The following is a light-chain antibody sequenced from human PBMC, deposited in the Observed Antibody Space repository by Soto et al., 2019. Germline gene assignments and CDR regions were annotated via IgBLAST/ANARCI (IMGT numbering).Light chain of an antibody. Sequence: QSVLTQPPSVSGAPGQGVTISCTGSSSSIGAGYDVHWYQQLPGTAPKLLIYGNSNRPSGVPDRFSGSKSGTSASLAITGLQAEDEADYYCQSYDSSLSGYVFGTGTKVTVL. CDR2: GNS. V-gene: IGLV1-40*01. J-gene: IGLJ1*01. CDR1: SSSIGAGYD. CDR3: QSYDSSLSGYV.